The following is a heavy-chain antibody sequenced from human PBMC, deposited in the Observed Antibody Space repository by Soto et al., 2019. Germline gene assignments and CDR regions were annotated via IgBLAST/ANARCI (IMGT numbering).Heavy chain of an antibody. CDR2: INAGNGNT. Sequence: ASVKVSCKASGYTFTSYAMQWVRQAPGQRLEWIGWINAGNGNTKYSQKFQGRVTITRDTSASTAYMELSSLRSEDTAVYYCAKDVGLVGATSTIHYYYYGMDVWGQGTTVTVSS. CDR3: AKDVGLVGATSTIHYYYYGMDV. V-gene: IGHV1-3*01. CDR1: GYTFTSYA. D-gene: IGHD1-26*01. J-gene: IGHJ6*02.